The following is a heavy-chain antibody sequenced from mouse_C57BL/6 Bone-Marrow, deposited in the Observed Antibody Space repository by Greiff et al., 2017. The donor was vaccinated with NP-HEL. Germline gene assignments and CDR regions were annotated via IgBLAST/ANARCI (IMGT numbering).Heavy chain of an antibody. J-gene: IGHJ4*01. V-gene: IGHV14-4*01. CDR2: IDPENGDT. D-gene: IGHD1-1*01. CDR3: TTVYYGSSLYAMDY. CDR1: GFNIKDDY. Sequence: EVQLVESGAELVRPGASVKLSCTASGFNIKDDYMHWVKQRPEQGLEWIGWIDPENGDTEYASKFQGKATITADTSSNTAYLQLSSLTSEDTAVYYCTTVYYGSSLYAMDYWGQGTSVTVSS.